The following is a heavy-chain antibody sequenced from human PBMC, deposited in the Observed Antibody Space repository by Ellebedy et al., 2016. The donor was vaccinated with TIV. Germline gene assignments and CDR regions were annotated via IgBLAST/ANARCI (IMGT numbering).Heavy chain of an antibody. Sequence: PSETLSLTCAVSGVSITSHFWTWIRQPAGGGLEWIGRLHPSGTPNYNSSLKSRVIMSRDTSKDQFSLKLSSVTAADTAVYYCARHGPQWFDAFDIWGQGTLVTVSS. D-gene: IGHD3-22*01. CDR1: GVSITSHF. CDR2: LHPSGTP. CDR3: ARHGPQWFDAFDI. J-gene: IGHJ3*02. V-gene: IGHV4-4*07.